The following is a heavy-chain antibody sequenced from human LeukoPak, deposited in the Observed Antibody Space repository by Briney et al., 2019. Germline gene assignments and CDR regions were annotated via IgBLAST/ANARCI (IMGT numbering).Heavy chain of an antibody. V-gene: IGHV4-34*01. Sequence: PSETLSLTCAVYGGSFSGYYWSWIRQPPGKGLEWIGEINHSGSTNYNKSLQNRVTITVDTSENQFSLKLSSVTAADTAVYYCARALPKYYYDSSRTQNFDYWGQGALVTVSS. CDR2: INHSGST. D-gene: IGHD3-22*01. CDR3: ARALPKYYYDSSRTQNFDY. CDR1: GGSFSGYY. J-gene: IGHJ4*02.